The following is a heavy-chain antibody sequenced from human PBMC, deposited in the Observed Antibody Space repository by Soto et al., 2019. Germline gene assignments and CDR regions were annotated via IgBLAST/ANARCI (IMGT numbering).Heavy chain of an antibody. CDR3: ARRRAVAGYYYYYGMDV. J-gene: IGHJ6*02. V-gene: IGHV4-39*01. CDR1: GGSISSSSYY. Sequence: XGTLSLTCTVSGGSISSSSYYWGWIRQPPGKGLEWIGSIYYSGSTYYNPSLKSRVTISVDTSKNQFSLKLSSVTAADTAVYYCARRRAVAGYYYYYGMDVWGQGTTVTVSS. D-gene: IGHD6-19*01. CDR2: IYYSGST.